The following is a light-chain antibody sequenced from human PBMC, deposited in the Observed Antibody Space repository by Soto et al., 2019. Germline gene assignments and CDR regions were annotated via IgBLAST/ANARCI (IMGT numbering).Light chain of an antibody. J-gene: IGKJ3*01. V-gene: IGKV3-20*01. CDR1: QSVTSNS. CDR2: DAS. Sequence: EIVLTQSPGTLSLSPGERATLSCRASQSVTSNSLAWYQHKLGQAPRLLIYDASSRATGIPDRFSGSGSGTDFTLTISRLEPEDFAVYFCQQFGTSPVTFGPGTKVDIK. CDR3: QQFGTSPVT.